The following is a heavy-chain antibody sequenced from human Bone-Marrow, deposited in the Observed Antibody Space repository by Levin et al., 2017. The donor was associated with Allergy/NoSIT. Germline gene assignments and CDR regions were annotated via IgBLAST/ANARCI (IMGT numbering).Heavy chain of an antibody. CDR2: ISSAYNTI. CDR3: ARDKVGPAARPRWYFDL. CDR1: GFTFNSYS. V-gene: IGHV3-48*02. D-gene: IGHD6-6*01. J-gene: IGHJ2*01. Sequence: LSLTCAASGFTFNSYSMNWVRQAPGRGLEWVSYISSAYNTIYYADSVKGRFTISTDNAKNSLFLQMNSVRDEDTAVYYCARDKVGPAARPRWYFDLWGRGTLVTVSS.